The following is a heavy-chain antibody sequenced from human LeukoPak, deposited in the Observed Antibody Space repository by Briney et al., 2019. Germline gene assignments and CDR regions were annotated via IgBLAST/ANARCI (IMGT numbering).Heavy chain of an antibody. CDR2: IYYSGST. CDR1: GGSISSYY. J-gene: IGHJ4*02. CDR3: ARAVAGHFDY. V-gene: IGHV4-59*01. Sequence: SETLSLTCTVSGGSISSYYWSWIRQPPGKGPEWIGYIYYSGSTNYNPSLKSRVTISVDTSKNQFSLKLSSVTAADTAVYYCARAVAGHFDYWGQGTLVTVSS. D-gene: IGHD6-19*01.